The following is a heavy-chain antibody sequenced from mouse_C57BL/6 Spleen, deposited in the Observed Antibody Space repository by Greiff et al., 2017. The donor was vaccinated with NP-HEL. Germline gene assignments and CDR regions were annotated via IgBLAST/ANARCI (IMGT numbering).Heavy chain of an antibody. J-gene: IGHJ1*03. CDR2: IWSGGST. CDR1: GFSLTSYG. CDR3: ARMTYYGNYGYFDV. Sequence: VKLMESGPGLVQPSQSLSITCTVSGFSLTSYGVHWVRQSPGKGLEWLGVIWSGGSTDYNAAFISRLSISKDNSKSQVFFKMNSLQADDTAIYYCARMTYYGNYGYFDVWGTGTTVTVSS. V-gene: IGHV2-2*01. D-gene: IGHD2-10*01.